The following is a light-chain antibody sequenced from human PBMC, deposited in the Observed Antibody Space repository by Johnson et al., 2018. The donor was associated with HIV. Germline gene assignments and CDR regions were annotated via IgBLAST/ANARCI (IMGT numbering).Light chain of an antibody. CDR3: GTWDSSLSAVYV. CDR1: SSDMGNYA. V-gene: IGLV1-51*02. J-gene: IGLJ1*01. CDR2: ENN. Sequence: QPVLTQPPSVSAAPGQKVTISCSGSSSDMGNYAVSWYQQLPGTAPKLLIYENNKRPSGIPDRFSGSKSGTSATLGITGLPTGDEADYYCGTWDSSLSAVYVFGTGTKVTVL.